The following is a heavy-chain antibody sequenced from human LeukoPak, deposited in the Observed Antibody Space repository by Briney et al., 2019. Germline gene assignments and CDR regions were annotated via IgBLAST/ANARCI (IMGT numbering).Heavy chain of an antibody. CDR2: INANSGTR. J-gene: IGHJ5*02. CDR1: GFAFSFFA. CDR3: ARDMVRGFDP. D-gene: IGHD3-10*01. Sequence: PGGSLRLSCEASGFAFSFFAMSWLRQAPGKGLEWVSTINANSGTRSYAASVRGRFTISRDNAKNTLYLQMNSLRAEDTAVYYCARDMVRGFDPWGQGTLVTVSS. V-gene: IGHV3-23*01.